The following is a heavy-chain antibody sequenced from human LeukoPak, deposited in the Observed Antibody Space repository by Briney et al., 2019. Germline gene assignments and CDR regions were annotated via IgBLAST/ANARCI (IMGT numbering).Heavy chain of an antibody. CDR3: ARDRDGYDFWSGYPLDY. V-gene: IGHV1-18*01. D-gene: IGHD3-3*01. CDR2: ISAYNGNT. J-gene: IGHJ4*02. Sequence: ASVKVSCTASGYTFTSYGISWVRQASGQGLEWMGWISAYNGNTNYAQKLQGRVTMTTDTSTSTAYMELRSLRSDDTAVYYCARDRDGYDFWSGYPLDYWGQGTLVTVSS. CDR1: GYTFTSYG.